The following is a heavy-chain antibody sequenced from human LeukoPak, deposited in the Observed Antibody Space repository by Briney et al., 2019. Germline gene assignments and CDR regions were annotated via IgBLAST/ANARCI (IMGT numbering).Heavy chain of an antibody. CDR2: VSGSGSIM. CDR1: GFTFSDYY. CDR3: ASRIRYCRSTSCLDY. Sequence: PGGSLRFFCAASGFTFSDYYMSWIRQAPGKGLEWASYVSGSGSIMYYADSVKGRFTISRENAKNSLYLQMNSLRAEDTAVYYCASRIRYCRSTSCLDYWGQGTLVTVSS. V-gene: IGHV3-11*01. J-gene: IGHJ4*02. D-gene: IGHD2-2*01.